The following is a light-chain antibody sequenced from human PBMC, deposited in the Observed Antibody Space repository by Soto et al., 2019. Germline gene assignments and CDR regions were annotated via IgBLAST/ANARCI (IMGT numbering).Light chain of an antibody. V-gene: IGLV1-44*01. J-gene: IGLJ2*01. CDR2: TYN. Sequence: QSVLTQPPSASGTPGQRVTISCSGSGSNIGSNTVNWYQQLPGTAPKLLIYTYNQRPSGVPDRFSGSKSGTSASLAISGLHSEDEADYYCAAWDDSLNGVLFGGGTKLTDL. CDR1: GSNIGSNT. CDR3: AAWDDSLNGVL.